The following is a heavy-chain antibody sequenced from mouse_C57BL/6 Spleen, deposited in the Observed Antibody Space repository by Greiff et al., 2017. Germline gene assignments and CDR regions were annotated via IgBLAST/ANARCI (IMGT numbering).Heavy chain of an antibody. J-gene: IGHJ2*01. Sequence: VQLQQPGAELVKPGASVKLSCKASGYTFTSYWMQWVKQRPGQGLEWIGEIDPSDSYTNYNQKFKGKATLTVDTSSSTAYMQLSSLTSEDSAVYYCARRGESLFDYWGQGTTLTVSS. CDR2: IDPSDSYT. V-gene: IGHV1-50*01. CDR1: GYTFTSYW. CDR3: ARRGESLFDY.